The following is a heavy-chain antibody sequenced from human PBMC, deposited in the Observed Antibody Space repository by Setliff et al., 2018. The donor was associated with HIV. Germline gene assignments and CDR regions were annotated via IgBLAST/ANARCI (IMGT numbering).Heavy chain of an antibody. V-gene: IGHV4-59*08. CDR2: IYYSGST. CDR3: ARLIHTGLLYFDF. J-gene: IGHJ4*02. Sequence: SETLSLTCTVSGGSFSDYYRSWIRQPPGKGLEWIGYIYYSGSTYYNPSVESRVTMSLDTSRDQFSLNLRSVTAADTAVYFCARLIHTGLLYFDFWGLGTLVTVSS. D-gene: IGHD2-8*02. CDR1: GGSFSDYY.